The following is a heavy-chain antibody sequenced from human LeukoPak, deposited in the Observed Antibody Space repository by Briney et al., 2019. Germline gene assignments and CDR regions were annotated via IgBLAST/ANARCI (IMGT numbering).Heavy chain of an antibody. V-gene: IGHV4-38-2*01. CDR1: GYSISSGYY. CDR3: ARVGGYSYGNYHFNY. D-gene: IGHD5-18*01. CDR2: ISHSGST. Sequence: SETLSLTCAVSGYSISSGYYWGWIRQPPGKGLDWIGSISHSGSTYYNPSLRSRVTISIDTSKNQFSLRLNSVTATDTAVYYCARVGGYSYGNYHFNYWGQGTLVTVSS. J-gene: IGHJ4*02.